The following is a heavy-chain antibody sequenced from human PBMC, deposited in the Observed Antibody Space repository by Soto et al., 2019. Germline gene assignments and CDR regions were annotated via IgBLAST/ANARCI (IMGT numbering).Heavy chain of an antibody. CDR3: ARGRYCIGGLCYGVGDKYFQH. V-gene: IGHV1-2*04. Sequence: QVQLVQSGAEVKNPGASVKVSCKASGYTFTGYYMHWERQAPGQGLEWMGWINPNSGGTNYAQKFQGWVTMTRDTSISTAYMELSRLRSDDTAVYSCARGRYCIGGLCYGVGDKYFQHWGQGTLVTVSS. D-gene: IGHD2-15*01. CDR1: GYTFTGYY. CDR2: INPNSGGT. J-gene: IGHJ1*01.